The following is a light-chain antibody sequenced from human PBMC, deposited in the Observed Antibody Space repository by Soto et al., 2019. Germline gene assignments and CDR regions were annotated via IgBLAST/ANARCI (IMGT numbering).Light chain of an antibody. CDR2: GTS. J-gene: IGKJ2*01. CDR3: QQYGTAPYT. Sequence: ETVVTQSPGTLSLSPGEGATLSCRASQSVDSRYLAWYQQKPGQAPRLLIHGTSNRASGLPDRFSGSGPGTDFTLTISRLEPEDFAVYYCQQYGTAPYTFGQGTTLEFK. CDR1: QSVDSRY. V-gene: IGKV3-20*01.